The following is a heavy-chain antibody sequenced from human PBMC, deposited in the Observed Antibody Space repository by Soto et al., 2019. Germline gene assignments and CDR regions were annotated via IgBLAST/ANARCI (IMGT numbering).Heavy chain of an antibody. V-gene: IGHV3-11*06. CDR2: ISSDSIYT. CDR3: ARDSTGSGLDYGMDV. Sequence: QVQLVESGGGLVKPGGSLRLSCAASGFTFNDHYMTWIRQAPGKGLEWVSFISSDSIYTNFADSVKGRFTISRDNAKNLLYLQMSSLRVEDTAVYYCARDSTGSGLDYGMDVWGQGTTVAVSS. J-gene: IGHJ6*02. CDR1: GFTFNDHY. D-gene: IGHD3-10*01.